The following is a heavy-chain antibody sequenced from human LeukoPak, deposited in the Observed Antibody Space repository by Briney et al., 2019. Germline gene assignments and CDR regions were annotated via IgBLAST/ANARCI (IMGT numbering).Heavy chain of an antibody. J-gene: IGHJ4*02. CDR1: GGSFSGYY. CDR2: INHSGST. CDR3: AKDSGSYLDY. V-gene: IGHV4-34*01. Sequence: ASETLSLTCAVYGGSFSGYYWSWIRQPPGKGLEWIGEINHSGSTNYNPSLKSRVTISVDTSKNQFSLKLSSVTAADTAVYYCAKDSGSYLDYWGQGTLVTVSS. D-gene: IGHD1-26*01.